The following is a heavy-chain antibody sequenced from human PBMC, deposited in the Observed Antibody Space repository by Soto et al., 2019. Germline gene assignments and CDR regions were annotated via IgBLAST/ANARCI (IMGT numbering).Heavy chain of an antibody. CDR3: ARGYCSRTSCTDPYYYYMDV. CDR1: GGTFSSYT. V-gene: IGHV1-69*02. J-gene: IGHJ6*03. Sequence: QVQLVQSGAEVKKPGSSVKVSCKASGGTFSSYTISWVRQAPGQGLEWMGRIIPILGIANYAQKFQGRVTITADKSTSTAYMELSSLRSEDTAVYYCARGYCSRTSCTDPYYYYMDVWGKGTTVTVSS. CDR2: IIPILGIA. D-gene: IGHD2-2*01.